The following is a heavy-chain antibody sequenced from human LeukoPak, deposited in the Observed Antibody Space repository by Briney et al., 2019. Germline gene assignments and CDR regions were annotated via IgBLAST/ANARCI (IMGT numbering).Heavy chain of an antibody. V-gene: IGHV1-2*02. J-gene: IGHJ4*02. CDR3: ARVLTPYSRTDI. D-gene: IGHD6-13*01. Sequence: ASVKVSCKASGYTFTVYYMHWVRQAPGQGLEWMGWINPNSGGTNYAQKFQGRVTMTRDTSISTAYMELSRLRSDDTAVYYCARVLTPYSRTDIWGQGTLVTVSS. CDR1: GYTFTVYY. CDR2: INPNSGGT.